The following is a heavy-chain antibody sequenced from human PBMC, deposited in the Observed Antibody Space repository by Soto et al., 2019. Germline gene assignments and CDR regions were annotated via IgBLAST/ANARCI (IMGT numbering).Heavy chain of an antibody. CDR1: GASITFGGYS. Sequence: TLSLTCTVSGASITFGGYSWSWIRQTPGKGLEWIGYINHLETTFYNPSFESRLTLSIDRAKNQFSLKLHSMSAADRAVYFCARGGGSDSFDYWGQGILVTVSS. CDR2: INHLETT. J-gene: IGHJ4*02. V-gene: IGHV4-30-2*01. D-gene: IGHD1-26*01. CDR3: ARGGGSDSFDY.